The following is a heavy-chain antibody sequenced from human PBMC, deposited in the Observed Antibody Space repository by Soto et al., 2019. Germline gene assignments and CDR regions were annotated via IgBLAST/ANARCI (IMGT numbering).Heavy chain of an antibody. CDR2: ISGSGGST. V-gene: IGHV3-23*01. D-gene: IGHD2-2*01. J-gene: IGHJ6*02. CDR1: GFNFSSYA. Sequence: GGSLRLSSAASGFNFSSYAMSWVRQAPGKGLEWVSAISGSGGSTYYADSVKGRFTISRDNSKNTLYLQMNSLRAEDTAVYYCATGISTSSLTYYYYGMDVWGQGTTVTVS. CDR3: ATGISTSSLTYYYYGMDV.